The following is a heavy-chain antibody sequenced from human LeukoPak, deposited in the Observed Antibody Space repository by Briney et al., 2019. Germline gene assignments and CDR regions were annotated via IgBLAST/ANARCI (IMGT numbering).Heavy chain of an antibody. CDR3: ARDQNDYGDYNY. CDR1: GYTFTGYY. D-gene: IGHD4-17*01. J-gene: IGHJ4*02. Sequence: GASVKVSCKASGYTFTGYYMHWVRQAPGQGLEWMGRINPNSGGSNYAQKFQGRVTMTRDTSISTVYMELNRLRSDDTAIYYCARDQNDYGDYNYWGQGTLSPSPQ. CDR2: INPNSGGS. V-gene: IGHV1-2*06.